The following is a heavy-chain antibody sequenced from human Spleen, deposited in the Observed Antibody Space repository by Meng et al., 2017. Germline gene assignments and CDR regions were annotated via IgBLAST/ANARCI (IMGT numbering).Heavy chain of an antibody. CDR1: GFTVSSHS. CDR3: ARVAIGYSFFDY. CDR2: IWYDGSKK. Sequence: LSLTCAASGFTVSSHSMSWVRQAPGKGLEWVAVIWYDGSKKYYADSVKGRFTISRDNSKNTLYLQMNSLRAEDTAVYYCARVAIGYSFFDYWGQGTLVTVSS. J-gene: IGHJ4*02. D-gene: IGHD2-15*01. V-gene: IGHV3-33*08.